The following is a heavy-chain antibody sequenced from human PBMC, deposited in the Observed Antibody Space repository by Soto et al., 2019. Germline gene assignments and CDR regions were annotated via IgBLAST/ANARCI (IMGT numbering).Heavy chain of an antibody. Sequence: SETLSLTCRVSGGSISSSSYYWGWIRQPPGKGLEWIGSIYYSGSTYYNPSLKSRVTISVDTSKNQFSLKLSSVTAADTAVYYCARLPAVLTGSGSYLDYWGQGTLVTVSS. CDR2: IYYSGST. D-gene: IGHD3-10*01. CDR1: GGSISSSSYY. J-gene: IGHJ4*02. V-gene: IGHV4-39*01. CDR3: ARLPAVLTGSGSYLDY.